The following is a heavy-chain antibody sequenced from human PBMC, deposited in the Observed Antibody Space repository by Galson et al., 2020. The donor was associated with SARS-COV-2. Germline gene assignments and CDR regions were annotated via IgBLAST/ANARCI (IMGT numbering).Heavy chain of an antibody. CDR1: GGSINSGDYY. V-gene: IGHV4-31*03. D-gene: IGHD5-12*01. CDR3: ARYESDTLACGS. CDR2: IYYSGST. Sequence: SETLSLTCTVSGGSINSGDYYWSWIRQHPEKGLEWIGYIYYSGSTYYNPSLKSRVTISIDTSNNQFSLRLSSVTAADTALYYCARYESDTLACGSWGQGTLVTVSS. J-gene: IGHJ5*02.